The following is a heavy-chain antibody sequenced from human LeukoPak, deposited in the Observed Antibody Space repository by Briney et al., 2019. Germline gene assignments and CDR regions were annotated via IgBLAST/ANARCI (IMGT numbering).Heavy chain of an antibody. CDR1: GYTFTSYG. V-gene: IGHV1-18*01. J-gene: IGHJ4*02. D-gene: IGHD5-24*01. CDR3: ARCGDGYNYVGIDY. CDR2: ISAYNGNT. Sequence: ASVKVSCKASGYTFTSYGISWVRQAPGQGLEWMGWISAYNGNTNYEQTLQGRVTMTTDTSTSTAYMELRSLRSDDAAVYYCARCGDGYNYVGIDYWGQGTLVTVSS.